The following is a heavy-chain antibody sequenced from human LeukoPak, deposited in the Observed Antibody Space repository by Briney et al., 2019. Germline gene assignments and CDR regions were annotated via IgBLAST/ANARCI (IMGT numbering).Heavy chain of an antibody. J-gene: IGHJ4*02. CDR3: ATPTTTWYSD. V-gene: IGHV1-46*01. Sequence: ASVKGSCKASGYSFTSYYMHWVRQAPGQGLEWMGILNPGDGTTNYAQEFQGRVTMTRDTSTSTVYMELSSLRSEDTGVYYCATPTTTWYSDWGQGTLVTVSS. D-gene: IGHD2-21*02. CDR2: LNPGDGTT. CDR1: GYSFTSYY.